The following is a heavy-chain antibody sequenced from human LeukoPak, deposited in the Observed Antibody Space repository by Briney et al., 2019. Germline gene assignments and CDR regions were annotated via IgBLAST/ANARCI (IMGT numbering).Heavy chain of an antibody. D-gene: IGHD3-10*01. V-gene: IGHV4-39*01. Sequence: SETLSLTCTVSGGSISSSSYYWGWIRQPPGKGLEWIGSIYYSGSTYHNPSLKSRVTISVDTSKNQFSLKLSSVTAADTAVYYCARPSMVRGGFDYWGQGTLVTVSS. CDR3: ARPSMVRGGFDY. CDR1: GGSISSSSYY. J-gene: IGHJ4*02. CDR2: IYYSGST.